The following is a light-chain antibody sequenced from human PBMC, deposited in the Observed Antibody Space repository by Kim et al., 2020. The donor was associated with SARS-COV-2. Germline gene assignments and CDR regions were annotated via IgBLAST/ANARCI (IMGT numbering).Light chain of an antibody. Sequence: QSVLTQPPSVSETPGQRVTISCSGSGSNIGSNPDNWYQQLPGTAPKLLIYYSDQRPSGVPDRFSGSKSGTSASLAISGLQSEDEADYHCAAWDDNLKAVVFGGGTQLTVL. J-gene: IGLJ2*01. CDR2: YSD. CDR1: GSNIGSNP. V-gene: IGLV1-44*01. CDR3: AAWDDNLKAVV.